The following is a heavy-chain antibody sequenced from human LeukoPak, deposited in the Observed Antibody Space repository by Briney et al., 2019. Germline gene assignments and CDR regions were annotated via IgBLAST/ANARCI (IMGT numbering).Heavy chain of an antibody. V-gene: IGHV3-30*01. CDR3: ARYYYDSSGPTYYYYMDV. Sequence: GGSLRLSCAASGFTFSSYAMHWVRQAPGKGLEWVAVISYDGSNKYYADSVKGRFTISRDNSKNTLYLQMNSLRAEDTAVYYCARYYYDSSGPTYYYYMDVWGKGTTVTVSS. D-gene: IGHD3-22*01. CDR2: ISYDGSNK. CDR1: GFTFSSYA. J-gene: IGHJ6*03.